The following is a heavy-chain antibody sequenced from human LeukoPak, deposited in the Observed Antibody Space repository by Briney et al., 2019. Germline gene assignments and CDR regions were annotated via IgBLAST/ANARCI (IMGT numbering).Heavy chain of an antibody. V-gene: IGHV1-69*04. CDR1: GGTFSSYA. CDR3: ARDMYGSGSYLNWFDP. CDR2: IIPILGIA. J-gene: IGHJ5*02. Sequence: GASVKVSCKASGGTFSSYAISWVRQAPGQGLEWMGRIIPILGIANYARKFQGRVTITADKSTSTAYMELSSLRSEDTAVYYCARDMYGSGSYLNWFDPWGQGTLVTVSS. D-gene: IGHD3-10*01.